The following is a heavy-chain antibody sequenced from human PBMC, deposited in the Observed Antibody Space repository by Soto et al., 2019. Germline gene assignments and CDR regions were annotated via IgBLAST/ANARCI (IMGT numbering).Heavy chain of an antibody. V-gene: IGHV1-18*01. D-gene: IGHD2-15*01. CDR2: ISAYNGNT. J-gene: IGHJ5*02. Sequence: QVRLVQSGAEVKKPGASVKVSCKASGYTFTSYGISWVRQAPGQGLEWMGWISAYNGNTNYAQKLKGRVTMTTDTSTSTAYMELRSLRSDDTAVYYCARDRRLGYCSGGSCFPQGEWFDPWGQGTLVTVSS. CDR3: ARDRRLGYCSGGSCFPQGEWFDP. CDR1: GYTFTSYG.